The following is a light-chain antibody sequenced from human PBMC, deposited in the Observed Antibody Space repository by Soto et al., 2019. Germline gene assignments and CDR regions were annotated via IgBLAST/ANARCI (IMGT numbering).Light chain of an antibody. CDR2: AAS. CDR3: QQYNSYS. J-gene: IGKJ1*01. CDR1: ESISSW. V-gene: IGKV1-5*01. Sequence: DIPMTQSPSTLSASVGDRVTITCRASESISSWLAWYQQKPGKAPRLLIYAASRLGSGVPSRFSGSGSGTEFTLTISSLQPDDFATYYCQQYNSYSFGQGTKVDIK.